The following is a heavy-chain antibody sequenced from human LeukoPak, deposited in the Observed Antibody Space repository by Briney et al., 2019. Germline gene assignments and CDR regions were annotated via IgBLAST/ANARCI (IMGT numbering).Heavy chain of an antibody. CDR2: ISWNSGSI. Sequence: PGGSLRLSCAASGFTFRSHGMHWVRQAPGKGLEWVSGISWNSGSIGYADSVKGRFTISRDNAKNSLYLQMNSLRAEDTALYYCAKGRLSMVRGVSDYWGQGTLVTVSS. J-gene: IGHJ4*02. CDR3: AKGRLSMVRGVSDY. D-gene: IGHD3-10*01. CDR1: GFTFRSHG. V-gene: IGHV3-9*01.